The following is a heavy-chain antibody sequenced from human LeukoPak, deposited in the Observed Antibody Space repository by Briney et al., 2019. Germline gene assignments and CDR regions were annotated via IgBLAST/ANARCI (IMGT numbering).Heavy chain of an antibody. J-gene: IGHJ4*02. V-gene: IGHV3-23*01. CDR3: ARASLYDNSAYYLDY. CDR2: ISGSGERT. Sequence: PGGSLRLSCAASDFTFSNYAMGWVRQAPGAGLEWVSGISGSGERTYIADSVKGRFNISRDNSKNMVYLQMNSLRAEDTALYYCARASLYDNSAYYLDYWGQGTLVTVSS. D-gene: IGHD3-22*01. CDR1: DFTFSNYA.